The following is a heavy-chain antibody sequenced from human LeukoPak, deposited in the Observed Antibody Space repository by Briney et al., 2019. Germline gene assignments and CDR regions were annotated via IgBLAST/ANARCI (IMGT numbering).Heavy chain of an antibody. CDR3: ARTLVRYSSSPGY. Sequence: SGGSLRLSCAASGFTFSSYGMHWVRQAPGKGLEWVAVISYDGSNKYYADSVKGRFTISRDNSKNTLYLQMNSLRAEDTAVYYCARTLVRYSSSPGYWGQGTLVTVSS. V-gene: IGHV3-30*03. D-gene: IGHD6-13*01. CDR1: GFTFSSYG. J-gene: IGHJ4*02. CDR2: ISYDGSNK.